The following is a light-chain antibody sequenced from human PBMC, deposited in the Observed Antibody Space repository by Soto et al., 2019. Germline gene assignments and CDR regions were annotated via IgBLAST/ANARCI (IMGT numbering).Light chain of an antibody. CDR1: QTINTY. J-gene: IGKJ5*01. V-gene: IGKV1-39*01. CDR2: GTS. CDR3: QQSYSTLLIT. Sequence: DIQMTQSPSFLSASVEDRVTSSCRASQTINTYLNWYQQKPGKAPKLLIYGTSDLQNGVPSRFSGGGSGTDFTLTISSLQPEDFATYYCQQSYSTLLITFGQGTRLEV.